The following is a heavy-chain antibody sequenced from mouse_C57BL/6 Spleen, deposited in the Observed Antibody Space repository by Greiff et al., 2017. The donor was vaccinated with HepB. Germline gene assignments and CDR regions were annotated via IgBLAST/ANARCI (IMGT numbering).Heavy chain of an antibody. V-gene: IGHV1-62-2*01. CDR2: FYPGSGSI. D-gene: IGHD2-1*01. J-gene: IGHJ2*01. CDR3: ARHEEGTYCNYYFDY. CDR1: GYTFTEYT. Sequence: QVQLKESGAELVKPGASVKLSCKASGYTFTEYTIHWVKQRSGQGLEWIGWFYPGSGSIKYNEKFKDKATLTADKSSSTVYMELSRLTSEDSAVYFCARHEEGTYCNYYFDYWGQGTTLTVSS.